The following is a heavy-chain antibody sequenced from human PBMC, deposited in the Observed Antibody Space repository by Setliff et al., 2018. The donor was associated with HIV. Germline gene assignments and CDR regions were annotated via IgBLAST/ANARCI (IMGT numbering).Heavy chain of an antibody. Sequence: PSETLSLTCTVSGASISSGSYYWGWIRQPPGKGLEWIANIYYSGSTFYNPSLKSRVTMSVDTSKNQFSLKLNSVIAADTAVYFRARAPGYSYSFYFDSWGQGTLVTVSS. CDR2: IYYSGST. V-gene: IGHV4-39*07. CDR3: ARAPGYSYSFYFDS. D-gene: IGHD5-18*01. CDR1: GASISSGSYY. J-gene: IGHJ4*02.